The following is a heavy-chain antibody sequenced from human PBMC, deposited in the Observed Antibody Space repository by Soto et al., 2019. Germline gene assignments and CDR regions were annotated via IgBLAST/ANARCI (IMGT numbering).Heavy chain of an antibody. CDR3: ARPRYEYDSTTHSEGQPADY. Sequence: GGSLRLSCAASGFTXSXYSMNWVRQAPGKGLEWVSYISSSSSTIYYAESVKGRFTISRDNAKNALYLQMNSLRDEDTAVSYCARPRYEYDSTTHSEGQPADYWGLGTLVTVSS. CDR2: ISSSSSTI. V-gene: IGHV3-48*02. J-gene: IGHJ4*02. CDR1: GFTXSXYS. D-gene: IGHD3-16*01.